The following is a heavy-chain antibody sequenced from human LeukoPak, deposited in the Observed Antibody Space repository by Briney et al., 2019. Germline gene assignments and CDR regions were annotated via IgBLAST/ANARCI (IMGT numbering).Heavy chain of an antibody. CDR2: IKQDGSGK. Sequence: GGSLRLXCAASGFTFSSYWMSWVRQAPGKGLEWVANIKQDGSGKYYVDSVKGRFTISRDNAKNSLYLQMNSLRAEDTAVYYCARDINFYGGNLFDYWGQGTLVTVSS. D-gene: IGHD4-23*01. V-gene: IGHV3-7*01. CDR1: GFTFSSYW. J-gene: IGHJ4*02. CDR3: ARDINFYGGNLFDY.